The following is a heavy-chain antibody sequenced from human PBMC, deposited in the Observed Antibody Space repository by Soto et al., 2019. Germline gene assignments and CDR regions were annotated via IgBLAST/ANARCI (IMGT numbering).Heavy chain of an antibody. CDR3: AREDYGDYGYYYYGMDV. CDR2: ISSSGSTI. V-gene: IGHV3-48*03. J-gene: IGHJ6*02. CDR1: GFTFSSYE. Sequence: EVQLVESGGGLVQPGGSLRLSCAASGFTFSSYEMNWVRQAPGKGLEWVSYISSSGSTIYYADSVKGRFTISRDNAKNSLYVQMNSLRAEDTAVYYCAREDYGDYGYYYYGMDVWGQGTTVTVSS. D-gene: IGHD4-17*01.